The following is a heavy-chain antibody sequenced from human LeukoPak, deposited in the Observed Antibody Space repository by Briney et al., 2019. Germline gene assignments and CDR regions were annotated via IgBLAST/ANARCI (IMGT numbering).Heavy chain of an antibody. D-gene: IGHD3-22*01. CDR3: ARADDSSGYLDY. Sequence: ASVKVSCKASGYTFTGYYMHWVRQAPGQGLEWMGWINPNSGGTNYAQKFQGRVTITADKSTSTAYMELSSLRSDDTAVYYCARADDSSGYLDYWGQGTLVTVSS. V-gene: IGHV1-2*02. CDR1: GYTFTGYY. J-gene: IGHJ4*02. CDR2: INPNSGGT.